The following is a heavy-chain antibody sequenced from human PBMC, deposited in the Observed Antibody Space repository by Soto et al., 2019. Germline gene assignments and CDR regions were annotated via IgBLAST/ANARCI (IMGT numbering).Heavy chain of an antibody. J-gene: IGHJ6*02. CDR2: ISSSGSTI. Sequence: GGSLRLSCAASGFTFSSYEMNWVRQAPGKGLEWVSYISSSGSTIYYADSVKGRFTISRNNAKNSLSLQMNSLRAEDTAVYYCARVTMIVYYYGMDVWGQGTTVTVSS. V-gene: IGHV3-48*03. CDR3: ARVTMIVYYYGMDV. CDR1: GFTFSSYE. D-gene: IGHD3-22*01.